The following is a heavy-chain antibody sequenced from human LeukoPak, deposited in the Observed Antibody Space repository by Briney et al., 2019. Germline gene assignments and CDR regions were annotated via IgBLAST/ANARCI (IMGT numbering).Heavy chain of an antibody. D-gene: IGHD4-17*01. CDR3: ARQRYHDS. CDR1: GFTFRNYA. CDR2: ISGSGDNT. J-gene: IGHJ4*02. Sequence: GGSLRLSCAASGFTFRNYAMSWVRQAPGKGLEWVSAISGSGDNTYYTDSVKGRFTISRDNSKNTLYLQMNSLRAEDTAVYYCARQRYHDSWGQGTLVTVSS. V-gene: IGHV3-23*01.